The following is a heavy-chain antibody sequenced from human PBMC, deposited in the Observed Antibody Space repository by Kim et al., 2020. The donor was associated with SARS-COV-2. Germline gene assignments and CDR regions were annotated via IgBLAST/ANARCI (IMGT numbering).Heavy chain of an antibody. D-gene: IGHD3-10*01. V-gene: IGHV1-69*13. CDR1: GGTFSSYA. Sequence: SVKVSCKASGGTFSSYAISWVRQAPGQGLEWMGGIIPIFGTANYAQKFQGRVTITADESTSTAYMELSSLRSEDTAVYYCAREEGSGSYDDYWGQGTLVTVSS. CDR2: IIPIFGTA. CDR3: AREEGSGSYDDY. J-gene: IGHJ4*02.